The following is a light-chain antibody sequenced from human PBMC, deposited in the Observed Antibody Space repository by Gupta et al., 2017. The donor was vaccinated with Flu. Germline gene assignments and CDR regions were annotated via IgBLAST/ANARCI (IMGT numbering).Light chain of an antibody. CDR3: QQYGGSPSYS. V-gene: IGKV3-20*01. CDR1: QSVSTSY. CDR2: ATS. Sequence: EIVLTQSPGTLSLSPGERATLSCRASQSVSTSYFAWYQQKPGQAPRLFIYATSSRATGTPDRFSGSGSGTDFTLTISRLEPEDFAVYYCQQYGGSPSYSFGQGTKLEIK. J-gene: IGKJ2*03.